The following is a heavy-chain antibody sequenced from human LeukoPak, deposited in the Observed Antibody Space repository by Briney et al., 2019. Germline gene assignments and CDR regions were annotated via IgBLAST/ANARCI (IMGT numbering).Heavy chain of an antibody. CDR2: ISGSGGST. D-gene: IGHD3-22*01. V-gene: IGHV3-23*01. CDR1: GFTFSSYA. J-gene: IGHJ4*02. CDR3: AKTPAKTYYYDSSVHYFDY. Sequence: GGSLRLSCAAPGFTFSSYAMSWVRQAPGKGLEWVSAISGSGGSTYYADSVKGRFTISRDNSKNTLYLQMNSLRAEDTAVYYCAKTPAKTYYYDSSVHYFDYWGQGTLVTVSS.